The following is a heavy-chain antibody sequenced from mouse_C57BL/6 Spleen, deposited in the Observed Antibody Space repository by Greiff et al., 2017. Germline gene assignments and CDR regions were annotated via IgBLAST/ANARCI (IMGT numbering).Heavy chain of an antibody. J-gene: IGHJ2*01. CDR1: GYAFSSSW. CDR2: IYPGDGDT. V-gene: IGHV1-82*01. Sequence: QVQLQQSGPELVKPGASVKISCKASGYAFSSSWMNWVKQRPGKGLEWIGRIYPGDGDTNYNGTFKGKATLTADKSSSTAYMQLSSLTSEDSAVYFCARGSSYHFDYWGQGTTLTVSS. CDR3: ARGSSYHFDY. D-gene: IGHD1-1*01.